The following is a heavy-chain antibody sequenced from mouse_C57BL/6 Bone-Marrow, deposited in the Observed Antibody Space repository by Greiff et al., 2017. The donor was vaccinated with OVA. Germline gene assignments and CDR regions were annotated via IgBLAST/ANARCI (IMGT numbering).Heavy chain of an antibody. J-gene: IGHJ3*01. V-gene: IGHV5-6*01. Sequence: VQLKESGGDLVKPGGSLKLSCAASGFTFSSYGMSWVRQTPDKRLEWVATISSGGSYTYYPDSVKGRFTISRDNAKNTLYLQMSSLKSEDTAMYYCARRLGPAWFAYWGQGTLVTVSA. D-gene: IGHD4-1*01. CDR1: GFTFSSYG. CDR3: ARRLGPAWFAY. CDR2: ISSGGSYT.